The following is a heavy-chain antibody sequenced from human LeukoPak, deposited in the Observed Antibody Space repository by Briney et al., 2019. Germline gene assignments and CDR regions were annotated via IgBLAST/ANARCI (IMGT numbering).Heavy chain of an antibody. CDR1: GFSLSTSGVG. CDR3: VCDFWSGSLDY. J-gene: IGHJ4*02. D-gene: IGHD3-3*01. CDR2: IYWDDDK. V-gene: IGHV2-5*02. Sequence: GSGPTLVKPTQTLTLTCTFSGFSLSTSGVGVGWIRQPPGKALEWLALIYWDDDKRYSPSLKSRLTIIKDTSKSQVVLTLTNMDPVDTATYYCVCDFWSGSLDYWGQGTLVTVSS.